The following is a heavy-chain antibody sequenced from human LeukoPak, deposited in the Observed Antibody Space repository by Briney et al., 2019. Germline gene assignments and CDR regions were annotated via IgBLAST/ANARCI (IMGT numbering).Heavy chain of an antibody. V-gene: IGHV1-2*02. CDR3: ATVLNWNRSHYYYYMDV. D-gene: IGHD1-1*01. CDR2: INPNSDGT. CDR1: GYTFTGYY. Sequence: ASVKVSCKASGYTFTGYYMHWVRQAPGQGLEWMGWINPNSDGTNYAQKFQGRVTMTRDTSISTAYMELSRLRSDDTAVYYCATVLNWNRSHYYYYMDVWGKGTTVTVSS. J-gene: IGHJ6*03.